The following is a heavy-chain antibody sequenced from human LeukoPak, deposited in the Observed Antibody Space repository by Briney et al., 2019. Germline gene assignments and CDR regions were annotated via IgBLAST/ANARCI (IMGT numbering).Heavy chain of an antibody. V-gene: IGHV1-69*04. J-gene: IGHJ4*02. CDR3: ASDYGDLEDY. CDR1: GGTFSSYA. Sequence: ASVKVSCKASGGTFSSYAISWVPQAPGQGLEWMGRIIPILGIANYAQKFQGRVTMTTDTSTSTAYMELRSLRSDDTAVYYCASDYGDLEDYWGQGTLVTVSS. CDR2: IIPILGIA. D-gene: IGHD4-17*01.